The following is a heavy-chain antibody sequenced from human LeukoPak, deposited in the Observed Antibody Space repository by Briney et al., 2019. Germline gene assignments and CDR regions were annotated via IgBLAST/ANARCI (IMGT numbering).Heavy chain of an antibody. V-gene: IGHV3-48*01. CDR3: ARVATDGGGFDP. D-gene: IGHD3-16*01. CDR1: GITFSSYS. CDR2: LSSDNYTI. J-gene: IGHJ5*02. Sequence: GGSLRLSCAASGITFSSYSMTWVRQAPGKGLEWISYLSSDNYTIYYADSVKGRFIISRDNAKDSLYLQMNSLRAEDTAVYYCARVATDGGGFDPWGQGTLVTVSS.